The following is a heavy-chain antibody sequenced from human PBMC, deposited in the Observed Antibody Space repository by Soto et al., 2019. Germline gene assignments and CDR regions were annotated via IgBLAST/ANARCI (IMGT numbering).Heavy chain of an antibody. Sequence: EVQLVESGGALVQPGGSLRLFCAASGFAFSSYWMHWVRHSPGKGRVWVSRVHSDGSSTSYADSVKGRFTISRDNAKNTVYLQMNSLRAEDTAVYYCARGGVGSFDRWGQGTLVTVSS. V-gene: IGHV3-74*01. CDR2: VHSDGSST. D-gene: IGHD1-26*01. CDR3: ARGGVGSFDR. J-gene: IGHJ4*02. CDR1: GFAFSSYW.